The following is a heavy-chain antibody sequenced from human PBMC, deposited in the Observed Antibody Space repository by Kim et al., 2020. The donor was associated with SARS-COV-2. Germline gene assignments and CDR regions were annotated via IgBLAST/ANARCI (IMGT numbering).Heavy chain of an antibody. D-gene: IGHD3-10*01. V-gene: IGHV2-70*11. J-gene: IGHJ6*02. CDR2: IDWDDDK. CDR3: ARIPMSSGSYYPYYYYGMDV. CDR1: GFSLSTSGMC. Sequence: SGPTLVNPTQTLTLTCTFSGFSLSTSGMCVSWIRQPPGKALEWLARIDWDDDKYYSTSLKTRLTISKDTSKNQVVLTMTNMDPVDTATYYCARIPMSSGSYYPYYYYGMDVWGQGTTVTVSS.